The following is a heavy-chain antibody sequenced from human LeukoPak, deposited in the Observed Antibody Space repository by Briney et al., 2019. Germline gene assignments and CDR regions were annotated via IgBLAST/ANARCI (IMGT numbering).Heavy chain of an antibody. D-gene: IGHD2-21*02. Sequence: GASLGLSCAASGFTFSSYAMSWVRQAPGKGLEWVSAISGSGGSTYYADSVKGRFTISRDNSKNSLYPQMNSLRAEDTALYYCAKANCGGDCSPDYWGQGTLVTVSS. CDR2: ISGSGGST. V-gene: IGHV3-23*01. J-gene: IGHJ4*02. CDR3: AKANCGGDCSPDY. CDR1: GFTFSSYA.